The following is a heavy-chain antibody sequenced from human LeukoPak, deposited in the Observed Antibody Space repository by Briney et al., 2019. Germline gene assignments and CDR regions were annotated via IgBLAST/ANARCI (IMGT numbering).Heavy chain of an antibody. CDR3: ARESIAAAGPEYYFDY. CDR2: ISGSGGST. D-gene: IGHD6-13*01. V-gene: IGHV3-23*01. J-gene: IGHJ4*02. CDR1: GFTFSSYA. Sequence: QAGGSLRLSCAASGFTFSSYAMSWVRQAPGKGLEWVSAISGSGGSTYYADSVKGRFTISRDNSKNTLYLQMNSLRAEDTAVYCCARESIAAAGPEYYFDYWGQGTLVTVSS.